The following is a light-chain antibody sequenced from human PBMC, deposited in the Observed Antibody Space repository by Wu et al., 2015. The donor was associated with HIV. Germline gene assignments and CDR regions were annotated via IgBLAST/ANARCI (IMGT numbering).Light chain of an antibody. J-gene: IGKJ4*01. CDR1: QNIKSN. V-gene: IGKV1-8*01. Sequence: AIRMTQSPSSLSASTGDRITLTCRASQNIKSNLAWYQQKPGKAPELLIYSASTLQSGVTSRFSGSGSGTDFTLTISCLQSEDFATYYCQQYDTYPLTFGGGTKVEIK. CDR2: SAS. CDR3: QQYDTYPLT.